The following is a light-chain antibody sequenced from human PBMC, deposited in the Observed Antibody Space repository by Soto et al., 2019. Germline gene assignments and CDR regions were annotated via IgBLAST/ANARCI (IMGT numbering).Light chain of an antibody. CDR3: RSEAGSHNLL. V-gene: IGLV2-8*01. CDR2: EVS. Sequence: QSALTQPPSASGSPGQSVTISCTGTSSDVGGYNYVSWYQQNPGKAPKLMIYEVSKRPSGVPERFSGSKSDNTASLTVSGLQAEDEADDYCRSEAGSHNLLFGGGTKLTVL. J-gene: IGLJ2*01. CDR1: SSDVGGYNY.